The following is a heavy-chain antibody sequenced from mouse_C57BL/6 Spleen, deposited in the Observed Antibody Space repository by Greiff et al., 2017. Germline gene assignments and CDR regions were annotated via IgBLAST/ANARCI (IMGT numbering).Heavy chain of an antibody. V-gene: IGHV14-3*01. Sequence: EVQLQQSVAELVRPGASVKLSCTASGFNIKNTYMHWVKQRPEQGLEWIGRIDPANGNTKYAPKFQGKATITADTSSNTAYLQLSSLTSEDTAIYYCARSSYYYGSSYVVDFDVWGTGTTVTVSS. J-gene: IGHJ1*03. D-gene: IGHD1-1*01. CDR1: GFNIKNTY. CDR2: IDPANGNT. CDR3: ARSSYYYGSSYVVDFDV.